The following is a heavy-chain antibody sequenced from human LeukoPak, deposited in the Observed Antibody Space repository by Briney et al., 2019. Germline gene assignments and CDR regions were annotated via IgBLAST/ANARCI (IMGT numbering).Heavy chain of an antibody. CDR3: ARHVYSYGFSSDY. CDR2: INHSGST. CDR1: GGSFSGYY. D-gene: IGHD5-18*01. V-gene: IGHV4-34*01. Sequence: SETLSLTCAVYGGSFSGYYWSWIRQPPGKGLEWIGEINHSGSTYYNPSLKSRVSISVDTSKNQFSLKLSSVTAADTAVFYCARHVYSYGFSSDYWGQGTLVTVSS. J-gene: IGHJ4*02.